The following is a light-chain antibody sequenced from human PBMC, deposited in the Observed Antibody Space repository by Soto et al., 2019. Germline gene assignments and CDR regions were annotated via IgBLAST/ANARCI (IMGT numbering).Light chain of an antibody. Sequence: EIVMTQSPATLSVSPGERATLSCRASQSVNSKLAWYQQKPGQAPRLLIHDASTRATGIPVRFSGSGSGTEFTLTISSRQSEDFAVYYCQQYNNWPLGFGGGTKVEIK. CDR1: QSVNSK. CDR3: QQYNNWPLG. CDR2: DAS. V-gene: IGKV3-15*01. J-gene: IGKJ4*01.